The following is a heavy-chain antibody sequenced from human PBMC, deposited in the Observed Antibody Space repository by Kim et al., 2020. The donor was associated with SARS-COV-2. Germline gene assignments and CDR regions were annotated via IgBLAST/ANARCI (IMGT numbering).Heavy chain of an antibody. J-gene: IGHJ4*02. Sequence: GGSLRLSCAASGFTFSSYAMSWVRQAPGKGLEWVSAISGSGGSTYYADTVKGRFTISRDNSKNTLYLQMNSLRAEDTAVYYCARYSSGWTQRDFDYWGQGTLVTVSS. CDR3: ARYSSGWTQRDFDY. CDR2: ISGSGGST. CDR1: GFTFSSYA. V-gene: IGHV3-23*01. D-gene: IGHD6-19*01.